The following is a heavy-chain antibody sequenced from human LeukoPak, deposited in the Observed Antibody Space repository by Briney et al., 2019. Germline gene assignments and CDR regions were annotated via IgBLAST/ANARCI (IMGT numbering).Heavy chain of an antibody. Sequence: SVKVSCKASGGTFSNYAVSWVRQAPGQGLEWMGGFIPVSGPANYAQKFQGRVTITRNTSISTAYMELSSLRSEDTAVYYCARARGYYDSSGYYYFDYWGQGTLVTVSS. CDR2: FIPVSGPA. V-gene: IGHV1-69*05. J-gene: IGHJ4*02. D-gene: IGHD3-22*01. CDR1: GGTFSNYA. CDR3: ARARGYYDSSGYYYFDY.